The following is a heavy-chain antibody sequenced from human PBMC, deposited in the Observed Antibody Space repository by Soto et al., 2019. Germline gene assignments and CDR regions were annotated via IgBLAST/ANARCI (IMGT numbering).Heavy chain of an antibody. J-gene: IGHJ4*02. Sequence: QVQLVQSGAEVKKPGASVKVSCTASGYTFTSYYMHWVRQAPGQGLEWMGIINPSGGSTSSAQKFQVRVTMTRDTATSTVYMELISLRSEATAVYYCARDQGDHSNFDYCGQGTLVTVAA. CDR2: INPSGGST. V-gene: IGHV1-46*01. CDR3: ARDQGDHSNFDY. D-gene: IGHD3-10*01. CDR1: GYTFTSYY.